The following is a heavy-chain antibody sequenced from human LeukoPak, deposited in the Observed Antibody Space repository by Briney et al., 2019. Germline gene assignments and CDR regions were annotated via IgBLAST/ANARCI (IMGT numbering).Heavy chain of an antibody. D-gene: IGHD6-13*01. J-gene: IGHJ3*02. CDR2: IYYSGNT. CDR1: GGSFSGYY. Sequence: SETLSLTCAVYGGSFSGYYWSWIRQPPGKGLEWIGYIYYSGNTNYNPSLKSRVTLSIDMSKNQFSLKLSSVTAADTAVYYCARDAEAAGNDAFDIWGQGTMVTVSS. CDR3: ARDAEAAGNDAFDI. V-gene: IGHV4-59*01.